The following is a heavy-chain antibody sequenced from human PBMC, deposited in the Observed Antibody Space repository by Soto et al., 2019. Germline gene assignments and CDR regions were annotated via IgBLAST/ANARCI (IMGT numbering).Heavy chain of an antibody. CDR3: ARGKLYYGDYVEYFQH. V-gene: IGHV1-69*01. CDR2: IIPIFGTA. D-gene: IGHD4-17*01. J-gene: IGHJ1*01. Sequence: QVQLVQSGAEVKKPGSSVKVSCKASGGTFSSYAISWVRQAPGQGLEWMGGIIPIFGTANYAQKFQGRVTITADESTSTVYMELSSLRSEDTAVYYCARGKLYYGDYVEYFQHWGQGTLVTVSS. CDR1: GGTFSSYA.